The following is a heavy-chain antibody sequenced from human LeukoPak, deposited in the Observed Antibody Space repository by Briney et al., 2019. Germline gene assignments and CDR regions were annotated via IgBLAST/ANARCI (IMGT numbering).Heavy chain of an antibody. CDR1: GFTFSSYA. J-gene: IGHJ4*02. CDR2: IYYSGST. D-gene: IGHD4-23*01. V-gene: IGHV4-38-2*02. CDR3: ARDDGYGGSNY. Sequence: PGGSLRLSCAASGFTFSSYATSWVRQPPGKGLEWIGSIYYSGSTYYNPSLKSRVTISVDTSKNQFSLKLSSVTAADTAVYYCARDDGYGGSNYWGQGTLVTVSS.